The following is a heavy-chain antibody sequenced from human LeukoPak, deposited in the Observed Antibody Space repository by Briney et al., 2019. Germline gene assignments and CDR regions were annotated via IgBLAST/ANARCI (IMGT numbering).Heavy chain of an antibody. Sequence: GESLKISCKGSGYSFTSYWICWVRQMPGKGLEWKGIIYPGDCDTRYSPSFQGQVTISADKSISTAYLQWSSLKASDTAMYYCARQGEQLVSRHFDYWGQGTLVTVSS. V-gene: IGHV5-51*01. D-gene: IGHD6-6*01. CDR2: IYPGDCDT. CDR3: ARQGEQLVSRHFDY. J-gene: IGHJ4*02. CDR1: GYSFTSYW.